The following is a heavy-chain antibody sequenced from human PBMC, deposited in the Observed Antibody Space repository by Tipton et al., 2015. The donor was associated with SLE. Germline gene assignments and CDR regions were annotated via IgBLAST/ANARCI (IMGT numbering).Heavy chain of an antibody. Sequence: GLVKPSETLSLICDVSGYSISDGYFWGWIRQPPGEGLELIGSIHHTGSTYYKPSLTSRVTISVDTSKNQFSLKLSSVTAADTAVYYCARDWCSSTSCYGYYYMDVWGKGTTVTVSS. J-gene: IGHJ6*03. CDR1: GYSISDGYF. V-gene: IGHV4-38-2*02. CDR2: IHHTGST. D-gene: IGHD2-2*01. CDR3: ARDWCSSTSCYGYYYMDV.